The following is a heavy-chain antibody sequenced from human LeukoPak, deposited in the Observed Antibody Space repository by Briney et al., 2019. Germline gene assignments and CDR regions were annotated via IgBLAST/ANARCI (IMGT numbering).Heavy chain of an antibody. CDR3: ARDRQFRLHDP. CDR1: GFTFSDYY. J-gene: IGHJ5*02. CDR2: ISTSGSIT. V-gene: IGHV3-11*01. D-gene: IGHD3-16*01. Sequence: PGGSLRLSCTASGFTFSDYYMTWIRQAPGKGLEWLAYISTSGSITSYVDSVRGRLTISRDNAKNSLYLQIDSLRAEDTAMYYCARDRQFRLHDPWGQGILVTVSS.